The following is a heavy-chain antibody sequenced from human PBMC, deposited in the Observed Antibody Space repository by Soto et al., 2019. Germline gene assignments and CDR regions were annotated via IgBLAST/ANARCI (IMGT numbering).Heavy chain of an antibody. CDR3: ARARYSGSYYNAFDI. Sequence: SATLSLTCAVYGGSFSGYYWSWIRPPPGKGLEWIGEINHSGSTNYNPSLKSRVTISVDTSKNQFSLKLSSVTAADTAVYYCARARYSGSYYNAFDIWGQGTMVTVSS. CDR2: INHSGST. V-gene: IGHV4-34*01. CDR1: GGSFSGYY. D-gene: IGHD1-26*01. J-gene: IGHJ3*02.